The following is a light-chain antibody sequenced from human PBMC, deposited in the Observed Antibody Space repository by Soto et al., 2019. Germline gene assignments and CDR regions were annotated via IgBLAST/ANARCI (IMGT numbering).Light chain of an antibody. CDR3: QKYDSVPWT. CDR1: QDISHY. J-gene: IGKJ1*01. V-gene: IGKV1-27*01. Sequence: DIQMTQSPSSLSASVGDRVTITCRASQDISHYLAWYQQRPGKVPKLLIHTASTLQSGVSSRFSGSGSGTDFTLTISSLQPEDVATYYCQKYDSVPWTFGRGTKVEIK. CDR2: TAS.